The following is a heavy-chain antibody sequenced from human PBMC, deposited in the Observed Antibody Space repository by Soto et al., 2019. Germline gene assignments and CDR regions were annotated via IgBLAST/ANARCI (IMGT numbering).Heavy chain of an antibody. CDR3: VRGVTTYFDY. CDR1: GFTFSSYG. D-gene: IGHD3-10*01. J-gene: IGHJ4*02. Sequence: GGSLRLSCAASGFTFSSYGMHWVRQAPGKGLEWVAVISYDGSNKYYADSVKGRFTISRDNSKNTLYLQMNSLRAEDTAVYYCVRGVTTYFDYWGQRTLVTVSS. CDR2: ISYDGSNK. V-gene: IGHV3-30*03.